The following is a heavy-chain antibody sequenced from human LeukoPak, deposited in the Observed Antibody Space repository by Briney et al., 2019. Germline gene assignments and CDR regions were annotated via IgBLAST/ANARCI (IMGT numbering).Heavy chain of an antibody. CDR3: ASLTLGGEVPAANSGNFDY. CDR2: IYYSGST. D-gene: IGHD2-2*01. CDR1: GGSISSSSYY. J-gene: IGHJ4*02. V-gene: IGHV4-39*01. Sequence: ASETLSLTCTVSGGSISSSSYYWGWIRQPPGKGLEWIGSIYYSGSTYYNPSLKSRVTISVDTSKNQFSLKLSSVTAADTAVYYCASLTLGGEVPAANSGNFDYWGQGTLVTVSS.